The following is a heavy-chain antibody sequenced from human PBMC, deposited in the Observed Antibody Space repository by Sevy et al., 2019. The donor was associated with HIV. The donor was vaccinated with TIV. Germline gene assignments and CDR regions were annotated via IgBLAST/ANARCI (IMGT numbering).Heavy chain of an antibody. J-gene: IGHJ2*01. CDR2: IFSKGST. V-gene: IGHV4-59*01. D-gene: IGHD3-16*01. Sequence: SETLSLTCTVSGGSMNDYYWTWIRQTPGKRLEWIGYIFSKGSTNHDRCRESLAIISVDMSRNQVFLTVNSVTAADTAVYFCGRGSRYFDLWGRGTLVTVSS. CDR1: GGSMNDYY. CDR3: GRGSRYFDL.